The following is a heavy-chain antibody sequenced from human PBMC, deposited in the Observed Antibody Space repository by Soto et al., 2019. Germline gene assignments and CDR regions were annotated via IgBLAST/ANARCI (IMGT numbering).Heavy chain of an antibody. Sequence: QVQLVESGGGVVQPGRSLRLSCAASGFTFSNYIMHWVRQAPGKGLEWVADILHDGANKYYAYSVNGRLTISRDNSKNTLVLQRNSVRTEDTAIYYCATDDEDGSYSDYGYWGQGAMVTVSS. CDR3: ATDDEDGSYSDYGY. J-gene: IGHJ4*02. CDR1: GFTFSNYI. D-gene: IGHD3-10*01. CDR2: ILHDGANK. V-gene: IGHV3-30-3*01.